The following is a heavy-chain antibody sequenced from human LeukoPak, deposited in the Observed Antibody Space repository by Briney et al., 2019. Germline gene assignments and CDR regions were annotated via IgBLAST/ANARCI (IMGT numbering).Heavy chain of an antibody. CDR3: ARGLIAGPINGIAAAGPPLGY. D-gene: IGHD6-13*01. Sequence: GGSLRLSCAASGFTVSSNYMSWVRQAPGKGLEWVSVIYSGGSTYYADSVKGRFTISRDNSKNTLYLQMNSLRAEDTAVYYCARGLIAGPINGIAAAGPPLGYWGQGTLVTVSS. CDR2: IYSGGST. CDR1: GFTVSSNY. J-gene: IGHJ4*02. V-gene: IGHV3-66*01.